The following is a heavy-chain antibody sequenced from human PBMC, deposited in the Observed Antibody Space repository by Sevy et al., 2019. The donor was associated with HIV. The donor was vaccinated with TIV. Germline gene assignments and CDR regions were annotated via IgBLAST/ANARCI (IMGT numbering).Heavy chain of an antibody. V-gene: IGHV1-24*01. J-gene: IGHJ4*02. Sequence: ASVKVSCKVSGKTLSQLSMHWVRQAPGKGLEWLGTFDPEDGETRYAQKLQGRVTMTEDTSTDTAYMELRSLRSEDTALYYCATTKDYYASSGSPFDYWGQGTLVTVSS. D-gene: IGHD3-22*01. CDR2: FDPEDGET. CDR3: ATTKDYYASSGSPFDY. CDR1: GKTLSQLS.